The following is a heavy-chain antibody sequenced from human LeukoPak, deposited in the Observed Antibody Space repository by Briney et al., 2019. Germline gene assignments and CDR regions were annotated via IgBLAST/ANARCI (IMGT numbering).Heavy chain of an antibody. CDR2: IYYTGNT. CDR1: GVSISSSYSY. D-gene: IGHD6-13*01. CDR3: ARDGEVLSSSWFWFDP. V-gene: IGHV4-39*02. Sequence: SETLSLTCTVSGVSISSSYSYWGWIRQPPGMGLEWIGSIYYTGNTYYNASLKSQVSISIDTSKNQFSLKVRSVTAADTAVYYCARDGEVLSSSWFWFDPWGQGTLVTVSS. J-gene: IGHJ5*02.